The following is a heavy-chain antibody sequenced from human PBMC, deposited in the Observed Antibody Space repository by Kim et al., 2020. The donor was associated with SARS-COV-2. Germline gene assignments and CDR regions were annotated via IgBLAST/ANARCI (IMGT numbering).Heavy chain of an antibody. J-gene: IGHJ6*02. D-gene: IGHD1-26*01. CDR3: ARQYRGGYYGMDV. Sequence: SLKGSLPVSRDDSRNTAYLKIDSLETEDTAVYYCARQYRGGYYGMDVWGQGTTVTVSS. V-gene: IGHV3-73*01.